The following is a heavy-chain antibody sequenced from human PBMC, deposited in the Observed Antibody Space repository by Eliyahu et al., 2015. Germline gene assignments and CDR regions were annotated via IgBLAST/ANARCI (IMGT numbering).Heavy chain of an antibody. CDR3: ARREPLDY. CDR2: IRYDGTNR. J-gene: IGHJ4*02. CDR1: GFTFSSYG. V-gene: IGHV3-33*01. Sequence: QVQLVESGXGVVQPGRSLRXSCAASGFTFSSYGMHXVRQAPGKGLEWVAVIRYDGTNRYYVDSVKGRFTISRDNSKNTLYLQMDSLRAEDTAVYYCARREPLDYWGQGTLVTVSS. D-gene: IGHD1-14*01.